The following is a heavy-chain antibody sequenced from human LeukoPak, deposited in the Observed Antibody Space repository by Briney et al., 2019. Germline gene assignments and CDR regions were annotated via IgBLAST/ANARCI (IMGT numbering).Heavy chain of an antibody. V-gene: IGHV1-18*01. CDR2: IGPYNDNT. CDR3: SRDQDSLVRGVIGY. CDR1: GCTFTSYG. Sequence: EASVKVSCKPSGCTFTSYGISWVQQAPGQRREWMGWIGPYNDNTNYAQNLHRRVTMPTDTSTSTAYMWLGSLGSDDTLVYYVSRDQDSLVRGVIGYWGQGTLVTVSS. J-gene: IGHJ4*02. D-gene: IGHD3-10*01.